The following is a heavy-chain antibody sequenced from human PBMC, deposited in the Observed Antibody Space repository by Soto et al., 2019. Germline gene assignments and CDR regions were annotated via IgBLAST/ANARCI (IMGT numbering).Heavy chain of an antibody. V-gene: IGHV1-18*01. J-gene: IGHJ4*02. CDR1: GYTFTSYG. D-gene: IGHD3-22*01. CDR3: ASGRYYYDSSGYSLDY. CDR2: ISAYNGNT. Sequence: ASGKVSCKASGYTFTSYGISWVRQAPGQGLEWMGWISAYNGNTNYAQKLQGRVTMTTDTSTSTAYMELRSLRSDDTAVYYCASGRYYYDSSGYSLDYWGQGTLVTVYS.